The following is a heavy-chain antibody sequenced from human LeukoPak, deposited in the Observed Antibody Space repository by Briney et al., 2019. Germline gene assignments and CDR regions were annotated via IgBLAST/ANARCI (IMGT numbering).Heavy chain of an antibody. Sequence: PGGSLRLSCAASRFTFSSYWMHWVRHAPGKGQVWVSSINTDGSSTSYADSVKGRFTISRDNSKNTLYLQLNSLRAEDTAVYYCAKDQILMSTYYYGSGRSFWGQGTLVTVSS. CDR1: RFTFSSYW. CDR3: AKDQILMSTYYYGSGRSF. CDR2: INTDGSST. D-gene: IGHD3-10*01. V-gene: IGHV3-74*01. J-gene: IGHJ4*02.